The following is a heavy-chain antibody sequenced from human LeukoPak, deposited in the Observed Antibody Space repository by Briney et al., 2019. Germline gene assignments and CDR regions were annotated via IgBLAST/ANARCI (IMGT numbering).Heavy chain of an antibody. V-gene: IGHV5-51*01. J-gene: IGHJ3*02. CDR1: GYSFTSYW. D-gene: IGHD2-2*01. CDR3: ARRATSGVVPLDI. Sequence: GESLKISCKGSGYSFTSYWIGWVRQMPGKGLEWMGIMYPGDSDTRYSPSFQGQVTISADKSISTAYLPWSSLKASDTAMYYCARRATSGVVPLDIWGQGTMVTVSS. CDR2: MYPGDSDT.